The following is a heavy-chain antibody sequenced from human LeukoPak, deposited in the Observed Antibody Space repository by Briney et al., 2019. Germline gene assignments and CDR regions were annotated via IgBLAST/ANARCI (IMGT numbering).Heavy chain of an antibody. CDR2: ISSSTSTI. D-gene: IGHD5-24*01. J-gene: IGHJ4*02. Sequence: GGSLRLSCAASGFTFSSYSMNWVRQAPGNGLEWVSYISSSTSTIYYADSVKGRFTISRDNAKNSLYLQMNSLRAEDTAVYYCASEMATIFDYWGQGTLVTVSS. CDR1: GFTFSSYS. V-gene: IGHV3-48*01. CDR3: ASEMATIFDY.